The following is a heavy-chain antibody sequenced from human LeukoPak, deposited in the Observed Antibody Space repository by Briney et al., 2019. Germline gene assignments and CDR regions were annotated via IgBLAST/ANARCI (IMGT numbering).Heavy chain of an antibody. CDR3: AKDQAPYYYDSSGYYCYFDY. J-gene: IGHJ4*02. CDR2: ISGSGGST. D-gene: IGHD3-22*01. CDR1: GFTFSSYA. V-gene: IGHV3-23*01. Sequence: PGGSLRLSCAASGFTFSSYAMSWVRQAPGEGLEWVSAISGSGGSTYYADSVKGRFTISRDNSKNTLYLQMNSLRAEDTAVYYCAKDQAPYYYDSSGYYCYFDYWGQGTLVTVSS.